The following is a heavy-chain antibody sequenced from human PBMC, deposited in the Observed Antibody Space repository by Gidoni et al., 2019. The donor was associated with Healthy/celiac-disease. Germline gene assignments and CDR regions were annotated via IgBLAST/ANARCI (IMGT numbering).Heavy chain of an antibody. D-gene: IGHD3-10*01. CDR2: IKQDGSEK. CDR3: ARRSGFDY. Sequence: EVQLVASGGGLVQPGGSLRLSCSASGFTFSSYWMGCVRQVPGKGLGWVDNIKQDGSEKFYVDSVKGRFTISRDNDKNSLYLQMNSLRAEDTAVYYCARRSGFDYWGQGTLVTVSS. CDR1: GFTFSSYW. V-gene: IGHV3-7*01. J-gene: IGHJ4*02.